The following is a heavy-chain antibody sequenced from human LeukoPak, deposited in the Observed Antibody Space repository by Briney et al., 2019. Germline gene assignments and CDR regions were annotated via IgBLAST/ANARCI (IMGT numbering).Heavy chain of an antibody. CDR3: ARDLEYYYDSSGYFDY. Sequence: GASVKVSCKASGYTFTSYGISWVRQAPGQGLEWMGWISAYNGNTNYAQKLQGRVTMTTDTSTSTAYMELRSLRSDDTAVYYCARDLEYYYDSSGYFDYWGQGTLVTVSS. CDR1: GYTFTSYG. CDR2: ISAYNGNT. J-gene: IGHJ4*02. D-gene: IGHD3-22*01. V-gene: IGHV1-18*01.